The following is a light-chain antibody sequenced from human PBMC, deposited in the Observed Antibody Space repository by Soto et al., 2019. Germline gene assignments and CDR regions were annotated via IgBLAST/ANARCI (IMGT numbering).Light chain of an antibody. CDR2: DVS. V-gene: IGLV2-11*01. CDR3: RSYAGSPG. Sequence: QSVLTQPRSVSGSPGQSVTISCTGTSSDVGGYNYVSWYQQHPGKAPKLMIYDVSKRPSGVPDRFSGSKSGNTASLTISGPQPEDEADYYCRSYAGSPGFGGGPKLTVL. CDR1: SSDVGGYNY. J-gene: IGLJ3*02.